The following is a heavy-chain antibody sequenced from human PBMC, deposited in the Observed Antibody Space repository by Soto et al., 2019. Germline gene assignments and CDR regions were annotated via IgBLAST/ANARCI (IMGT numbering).Heavy chain of an antibody. CDR1: GYSFTSYW. J-gene: IGHJ6*02. CDR3: ARHLKQVGATEFYYYGMDV. D-gene: IGHD1-26*01. CDR2: IYPGDSDT. Sequence: GESLKISCKGSGYSFTSYWIGWVRQMPGKGLEWMGIIYPGDSDTRYGPSFQGQVTISADKSISTAYLQWSSLKASDTAMYYCARHLKQVGATEFYYYGMDVWGQGTTVTVSS. V-gene: IGHV5-51*01.